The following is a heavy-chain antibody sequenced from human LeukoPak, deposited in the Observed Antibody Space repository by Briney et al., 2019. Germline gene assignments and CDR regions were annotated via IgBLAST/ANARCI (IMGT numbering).Heavy chain of an antibody. CDR2: IYYSGST. D-gene: IGHD3-3*01. CDR1: GGSISSSSYY. Sequence: SETLSLTCTVSGGSISSSSYYWGWIRQPPGKGLEWIVSIYYSGSTYYNPSLKSRVTISVDTSKNQFSLKLSSVTAADTAVYYCARWGMYYDFWSGNDAFDIWGQGTMVTVSS. J-gene: IGHJ3*02. V-gene: IGHV4-39*01. CDR3: ARWGMYYDFWSGNDAFDI.